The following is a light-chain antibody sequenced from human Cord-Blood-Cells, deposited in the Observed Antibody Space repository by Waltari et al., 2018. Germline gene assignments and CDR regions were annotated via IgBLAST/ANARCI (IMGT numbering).Light chain of an antibody. V-gene: IGLV1-47*01. Sequence: QSVLTQPPSASGTPGQRVTIPCSGSSSNIGSNYVYWYQQLPGTAPKLLIYRNNQRSSGVPDRFAGSKSGTSASLAISGLRSEDEADYYCAAWDDSLSGWVFGGGTKLTVL. CDR2: RNN. J-gene: IGLJ3*02. CDR3: AAWDDSLSGWV. CDR1: SSNIGSNY.